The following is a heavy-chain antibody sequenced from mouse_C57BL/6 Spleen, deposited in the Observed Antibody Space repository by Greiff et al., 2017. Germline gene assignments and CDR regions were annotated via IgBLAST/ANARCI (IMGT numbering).Heavy chain of an antibody. J-gene: IGHJ2*01. CDR3: ARLRARYGSSFFGD. CDR1: GYSFTDYN. Sequence: EVQLQQSGPELVKPGASVKISCKASGYSFTDYNMNWVKQSNGKSLEWIGVINPHYGTTSYNQKFTCKATLTVDQSSSTAYMQLNILTSEDSAVYSGARLRARYGSSFFGDWGQGTTLTVSS. CDR2: INPHYGTT. D-gene: IGHD1-1*01. V-gene: IGHV1-39*01.